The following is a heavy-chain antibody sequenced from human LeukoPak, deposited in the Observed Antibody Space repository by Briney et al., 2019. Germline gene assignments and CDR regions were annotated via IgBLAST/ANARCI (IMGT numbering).Heavy chain of an antibody. D-gene: IGHD6-13*01. CDR3: ARDGTAPGLYFDL. V-gene: IGHV3-7*01. Sequence: GGSLRLSCVASGFTFSNAWMAWVRQAPGKGLEWVASIRQDGGEKSYVDSVKGRFTISRDNTKNSLYLQINSLRAEDTAMYYCARDGTAPGLYFDLWGQGTLVTVSS. J-gene: IGHJ4*01. CDR2: IRQDGGEK. CDR1: GFTFSNAW.